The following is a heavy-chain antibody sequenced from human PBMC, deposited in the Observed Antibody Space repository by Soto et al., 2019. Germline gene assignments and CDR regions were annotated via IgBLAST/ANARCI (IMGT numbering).Heavy chain of an antibody. Sequence: EVQLVESGGGLVKPGGSLRLSCAGSGFTFSSSSMNWVRQSPGKELEWVSSISGTSDYIYYADSVKGRFTISRDNAKNSLYLPMNSLRVEDTAVYHCARDRCYYGSGSYYPFDYWGQGTXVTXS. D-gene: IGHD3-10*01. CDR3: ARDRCYYGSGSYYPFDY. J-gene: IGHJ4*02. V-gene: IGHV3-21*01. CDR1: GFTFSSSS. CDR2: ISGTSDYI.